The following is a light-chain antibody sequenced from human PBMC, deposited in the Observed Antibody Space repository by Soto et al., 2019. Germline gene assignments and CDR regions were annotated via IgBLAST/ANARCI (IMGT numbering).Light chain of an antibody. J-gene: IGKJ5*01. CDR1: QSVSSS. Sequence: IMITQSPPTLSVSPLEISTLSCRASQSVSSSLAWYQQKPGQAPRLLIYGASTRATGTPARFSGSGSGTEFTLTISSLQSEDFAVYYCQQYKSWPPITFGQGTRLEIK. CDR3: QQYKSWPPIT. CDR2: GAS. V-gene: IGKV3-15*01.